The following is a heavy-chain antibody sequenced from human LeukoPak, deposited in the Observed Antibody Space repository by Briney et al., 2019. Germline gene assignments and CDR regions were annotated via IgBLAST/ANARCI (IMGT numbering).Heavy chain of an antibody. Sequence: PGGSLRLSCAASGFTFSSYWMSWVRQAPGKGLEWVANIKQDGSEKYYVDSVKGRFTVSRDNAKNSLYLQMNSLRAEDTAVYYCARDTDYLPFDYWGQGTLVTVSS. CDR2: IKQDGSEK. V-gene: IGHV3-7*01. D-gene: IGHD2/OR15-2a*01. CDR1: GFTFSSYW. CDR3: ARDTDYLPFDY. J-gene: IGHJ4*02.